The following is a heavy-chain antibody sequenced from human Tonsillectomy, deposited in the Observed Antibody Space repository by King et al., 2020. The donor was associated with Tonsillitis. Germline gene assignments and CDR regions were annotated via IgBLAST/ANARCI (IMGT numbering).Heavy chain of an antibody. D-gene: IGHD3-9*01. J-gene: IGHJ4*02. CDR1: GGSIITTDYY. CDR3: ARQGGRGYDILTGYPIEY. V-gene: IGHV4-39*07. CDR2: AFYSGDA. Sequence: LQLQESGPGLVKPSETLSLTCTVSGGSIITTDYYWGWIRQPPGQGLEWIGSAFYSGDAYYNTSLKGRVTISVDTSKSQFSLKLSSVTAADTAVYYCARQGGRGYDILTGYPIEYWGQGTLVTVSS.